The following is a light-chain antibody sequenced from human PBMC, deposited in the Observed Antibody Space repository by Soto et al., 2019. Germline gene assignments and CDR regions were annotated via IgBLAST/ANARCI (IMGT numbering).Light chain of an antibody. J-gene: IGKJ5*01. CDR1: QSVSSSY. CDR2: DAS. Sequence: EIVLTQSPGTLPLSPGERATLSCGASQSVSSSYLAWYQQKPGQAPRLLIYDASNRATGIPVRFSGSGSGTDFTLTISSLEPEDFAVYYCQQRTNWPPTFGQGTRLEIK. V-gene: IGKV3D-20*02. CDR3: QQRTNWPPT.